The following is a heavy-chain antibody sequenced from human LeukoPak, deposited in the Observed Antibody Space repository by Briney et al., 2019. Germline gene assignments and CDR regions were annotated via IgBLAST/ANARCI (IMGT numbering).Heavy chain of an antibody. CDR2: IYDDGST. J-gene: IGHJ4*02. V-gene: IGHV4-4*07. CDR3: ARAPSGCGGTCAFDY. D-gene: IGHD2-15*01. CDR1: GGSISNSF. Sequence: PSETLSLTCTVSGGSISNSFWSWIRQPAGKGLEWLGRIYDDGSTNYNPSLKSRITVSLDTPENQISLKLTSVTAADTAVYFCARAPSGCGGTCAFDYWGQGSLVTVSS.